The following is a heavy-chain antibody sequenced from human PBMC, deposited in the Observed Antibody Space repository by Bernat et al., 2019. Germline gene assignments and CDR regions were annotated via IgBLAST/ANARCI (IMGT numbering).Heavy chain of an antibody. CDR3: AKGGGTSGYEFDS. J-gene: IGHJ4*02. CDR1: GIIVSNYF. CDR2: LYTGGTA. Sequence: DVQLVQSGGDLVQPGGSLRLSCAASGIIVSNYFMTWVRQAPGKGLECISILYTGGTAYYADSEKGRFIISRDISRNTLYLQMSSLRSEDTAVYYCAKGGGTSGYEFDSWGQGTLVTVSS. D-gene: IGHD3-22*01. V-gene: IGHV3-66*01.